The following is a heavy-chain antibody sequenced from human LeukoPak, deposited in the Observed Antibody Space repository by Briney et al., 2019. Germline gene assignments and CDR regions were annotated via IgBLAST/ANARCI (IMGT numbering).Heavy chain of an antibody. V-gene: IGHV3-21*06. Sequence: GGSLRLSCAASGFTFRSYSMNWVRQAPGKGLEWVSSISSSNSNKHYADSVKGRFTISRDNAKNSLYLQMNSLRAEDTAVYYCARGSRSSSGGWYGFDYWGQGTLVTVSS. J-gene: IGHJ4*02. CDR2: ISSSNSNK. CDR1: GFTFRSYS. CDR3: ARGSRSSSGGWYGFDY. D-gene: IGHD6-19*01.